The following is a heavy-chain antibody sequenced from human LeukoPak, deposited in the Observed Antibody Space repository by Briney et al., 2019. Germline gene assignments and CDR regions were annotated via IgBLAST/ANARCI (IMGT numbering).Heavy chain of an antibody. Sequence: KSGGSLRLSCAASGFTFSGYSMNWVRQAPGKGLEWVSSISSSSSYIYYADSVKGRFTISRDNAKNSLYLQMNSLRAEDTAVYYCARDHGYSSSLSNWGQGTLVTVSS. J-gene: IGHJ4*02. CDR1: GFTFSGYS. CDR2: ISSSSSYI. CDR3: ARDHGYSSSLSN. D-gene: IGHD6-13*01. V-gene: IGHV3-21*01.